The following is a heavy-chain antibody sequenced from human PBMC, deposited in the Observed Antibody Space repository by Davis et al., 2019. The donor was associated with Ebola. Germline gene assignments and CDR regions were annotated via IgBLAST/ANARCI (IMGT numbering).Heavy chain of an antibody. CDR1: GYTFTGHY. J-gene: IGHJ4*02. V-gene: IGHV1-2*06. D-gene: IGHD6-13*01. CDR3: ARGSSSPY. CDR2: INPNSGGT. Sequence: ASVKVSCKASGYTFTGHYMHWVRQAPGQGLDWMGRINPNSGGTNYAQKFQGRVTVTRETSISTAYMELSRLRSDDTAVYSCARGSSSPYWGQGTLVTVSS.